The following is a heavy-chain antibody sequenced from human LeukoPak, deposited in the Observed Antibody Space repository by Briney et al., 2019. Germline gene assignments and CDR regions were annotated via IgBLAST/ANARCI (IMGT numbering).Heavy chain of an antibody. CDR1: GFTFSTYW. Sequence: GRSLRLFCSASGFTFSTYWMHSVRQTPGKGPLWVSRINSDGSSRNYADSEKCRVKISRMNGKHTSYLQRNSPIAEDTAVHYCARDVGYGMNVWGQGTTVTVSS. CDR3: ARDVGYGMNV. CDR2: INSDGSSR. V-gene: IGHV3-74*01. J-gene: IGHJ6*02.